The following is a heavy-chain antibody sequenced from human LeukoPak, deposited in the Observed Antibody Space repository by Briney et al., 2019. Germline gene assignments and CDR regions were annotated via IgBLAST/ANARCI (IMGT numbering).Heavy chain of an antibody. J-gene: IGHJ4*02. V-gene: IGHV3-30*18. D-gene: IGHD2-2*01. CDR1: GFTFSSYG. CDR2: ISYDGSNK. Sequence: AGGSLRLSCAASGFTFSSYGMHWVRQAPGKGLERVAVISYDGSNKYYADSVKGRFTISRDNSKNTLYLQMNSLRAEDTAVYYCAKDRRGREYQLLYYFDYWGQGTLVTVSS. CDR3: AKDRRGREYQLLYYFDY.